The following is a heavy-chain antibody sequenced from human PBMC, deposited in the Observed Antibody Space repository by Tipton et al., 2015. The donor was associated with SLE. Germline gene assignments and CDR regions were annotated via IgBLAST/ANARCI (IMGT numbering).Heavy chain of an antibody. CDR1: GFTVSSNY. J-gene: IGHJ4*02. Sequence: SLRLSCAASGFTVSSNYMSWVRQAPGKGLEWVSVIYSGGSTYYADSVKGRFTISRDNSKNTLYLQMNSLRAEDTAVYYCAKDRHDYVWGSYRYFDYWGQGTLVTVSS. V-gene: IGHV3-66*02. CDR2: IYSGGST. CDR3: AKDRHDYVWGSYRYFDY. D-gene: IGHD3-16*02.